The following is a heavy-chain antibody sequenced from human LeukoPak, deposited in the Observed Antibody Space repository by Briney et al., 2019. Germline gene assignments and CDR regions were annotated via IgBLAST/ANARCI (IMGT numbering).Heavy chain of an antibody. Sequence: QSGGSLRLSCAASGFTFSSYWMSWVRQAPGKGLEWVANIKQDGSEKYYVDSVKGRFTISRDNAKNSLYLQMNSLRAEDTAVYYCARAPRAAPPQYYFDYWGQGTLVTVSS. CDR3: ARAPRAAPPQYYFDY. V-gene: IGHV3-7*01. D-gene: IGHD6-6*01. J-gene: IGHJ4*02. CDR2: IKQDGSEK. CDR1: GFTFSSYW.